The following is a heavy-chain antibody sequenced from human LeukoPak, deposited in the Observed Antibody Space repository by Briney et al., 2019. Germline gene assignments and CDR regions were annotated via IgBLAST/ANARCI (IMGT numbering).Heavy chain of an antibody. CDR3: ARDHPRGIAASDAFDI. D-gene: IGHD6-13*01. CDR2: INPNSGGT. J-gene: IGHJ3*02. CDR1: GYTFTSYY. Sequence: ASVKVSCKASGYTFTSYYMHWVRQAPGQGLEWMGWINPNSGGTNYAQKFQGRVTMTRDTSISTAYMELSRLRSDDTAVYYCARDHPRGIAASDAFDIWGQGTMVTVSS. V-gene: IGHV1-2*02.